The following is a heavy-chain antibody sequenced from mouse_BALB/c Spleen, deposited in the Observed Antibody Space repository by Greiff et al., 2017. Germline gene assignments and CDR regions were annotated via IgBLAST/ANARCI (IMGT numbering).Heavy chain of an antibody. CDR2: INPSTGYT. V-gene: IGHV1-7*01. CDR1: GYTFTSYW. Sequence: VQLQQSGAELAKPGASVKMSCKASGYTFTSYWMHWVKQRPGQGLEWIGYINPSTGYTEYNQKFKDKATLTADKSSSTAYMQLSSLTSEDSAVYYCARIYDGYLYYFDYWGQGTTLTVSS. CDR3: ARIYDGYLYYFDY. J-gene: IGHJ2*01. D-gene: IGHD2-3*01.